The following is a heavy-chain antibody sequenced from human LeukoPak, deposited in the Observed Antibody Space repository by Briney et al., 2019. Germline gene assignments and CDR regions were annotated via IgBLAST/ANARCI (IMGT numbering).Heavy chain of an antibody. CDR2: SSSSSFR. CDR1: GFIFSSYG. Sequence: GGSLRLSCAASGFIFSSYGMNWVRQAPGRGLEWVSSSSSSSFRYYADSVKGRFTISRDKSLYLEMNNLRAEDTAVYYCARAQYLTYDSGVPGAFDIWGRGTMVTVSS. CDR3: ARAQYLTYDSGVPGAFDI. V-gene: IGHV3-21*01. D-gene: IGHD3-22*01. J-gene: IGHJ3*02.